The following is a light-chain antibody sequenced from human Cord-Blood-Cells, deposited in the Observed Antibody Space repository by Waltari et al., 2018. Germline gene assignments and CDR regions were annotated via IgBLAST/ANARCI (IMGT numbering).Light chain of an antibody. J-gene: IGLJ2*01. CDR2: QDS. V-gene: IGLV3-1*01. CDR3: QAWDSSTAV. Sequence: SYELTQPPSVSVSPGQTASITCAGDKLGDKYACWYQQKPCQSPVLVIYQDSKRPSGFPERFSGYNYGNTATLTIRGTQAMDADDYYCQAWDSSTAVFGGGTKLTVL. CDR1: KLGDKY.